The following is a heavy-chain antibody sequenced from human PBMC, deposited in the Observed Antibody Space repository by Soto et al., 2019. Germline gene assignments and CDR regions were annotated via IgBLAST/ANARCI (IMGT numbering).Heavy chain of an antibody. J-gene: IGHJ6*02. D-gene: IGHD3-22*01. CDR1: GGSFSGYY. CDR2: INHSGST. V-gene: IGHV4-34*01. CDR3: ARTGGSDSSADGMDV. Sequence: SETLSLTCAVYGGSFSGYYWSWIRQPPGKGLEWIGEINHSGSTNYNPSLKSRVTISVDTSKNQFSLDLSSVTAADTAVYYCARTGGSDSSADGMDVWGQGPTVTVSS.